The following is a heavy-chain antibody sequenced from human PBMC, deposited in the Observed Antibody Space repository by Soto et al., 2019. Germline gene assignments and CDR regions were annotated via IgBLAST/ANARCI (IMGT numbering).Heavy chain of an antibody. CDR2: FDPEDGET. CDR1: GYTLTELS. D-gene: IGHD2-2*01. V-gene: IGHV1-24*01. J-gene: IGHJ6*03. Sequence: ASVKVSCKVSGYTLTELSMHWVRQAPGKGLEWMGGFDPEDGETIYAQKFQGRVTMTEDTSTDTAYMELSSLRSEDTAVYYCATGVVPAAKGGYYYYMDVWGKGTTVTVSS. CDR3: ATGVVPAAKGGYYYYMDV.